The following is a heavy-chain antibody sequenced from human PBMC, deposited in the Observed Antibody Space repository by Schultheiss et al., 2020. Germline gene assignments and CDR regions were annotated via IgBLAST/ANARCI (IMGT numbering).Heavy chain of an antibody. CDR3: AKDRGYSYGRYYYYYGMDV. Sequence: GESLKISCAASGFTFSSYGMHWVRQAPGKGLEWVAVISYDGSNKYYADSVKGRFTISRDNSKNTLYLQMNSLRAEDTAVYYCAKDRGYSYGRYYYYYGMDVWGQGTTVTVSS. J-gene: IGHJ6*02. D-gene: IGHD5-18*01. CDR2: ISYDGSNK. CDR1: GFTFSSYG. V-gene: IGHV3-30*18.